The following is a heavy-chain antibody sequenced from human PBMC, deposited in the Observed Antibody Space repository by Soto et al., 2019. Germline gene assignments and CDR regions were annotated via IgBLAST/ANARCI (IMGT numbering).Heavy chain of an antibody. D-gene: IGHD6-13*01. V-gene: IGHV4-4*07. CDR1: GGSTSNYY. CDR3: ARGVPAAGTDWFDP. CDR2: VSSTGST. Sequence: SETLSLTCTVSGGSTSNYYWNWIRQPAEKRLEWIGRVSSTGSTYYNPSLKSRVTMSVDTSKNQVSLNLTSVTAADMAVYYCARGVPAAGTDWFDPWGQGTLVTVSS. J-gene: IGHJ5*02.